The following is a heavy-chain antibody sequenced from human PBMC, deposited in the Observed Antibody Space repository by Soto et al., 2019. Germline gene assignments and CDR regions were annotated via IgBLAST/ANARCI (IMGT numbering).Heavy chain of an antibody. Sequence: QITLKESGPTLVKPTQTLTLTCTFSGFSLPTDRVGVGWIRQPPGKALEWLAVIYWDDSKTYSASLKSRPTITKDTSKNQVALTMTDMDPVDTATYYCAHAYGGRSLYWGQGTLVTVSS. CDR3: AHAYGGRSLY. D-gene: IGHD1-26*01. CDR1: GFSLPTDRVG. V-gene: IGHV2-5*02. J-gene: IGHJ4*02. CDR2: IYWDDSK.